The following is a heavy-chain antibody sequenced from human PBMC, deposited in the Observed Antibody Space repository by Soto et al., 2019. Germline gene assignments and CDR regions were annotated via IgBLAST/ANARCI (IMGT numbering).Heavy chain of an antibody. CDR3: ATDAYTYFDS. Sequence: PSETLSLTCIVSGASITSGNSYWTWIRQPPGKGLEWMGYIDSSGSPEYNPSLRSRLSISRDTSKNQFSLKLSSVAAADTAVYYCATDAYTYFDSWGQGTQVTVSS. J-gene: IGHJ4*02. CDR2: IDSSGSP. D-gene: IGHD2-21*01. CDR1: GASITSGNSY. V-gene: IGHV4-31*03.